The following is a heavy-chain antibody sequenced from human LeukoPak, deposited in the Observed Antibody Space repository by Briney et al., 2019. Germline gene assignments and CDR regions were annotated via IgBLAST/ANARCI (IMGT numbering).Heavy chain of an antibody. Sequence: GGSLRLSCAASGFTFSSYWMSWVRQAPVKGLEWVANIKQDGSEKYYVDSVKGRFTISRDNAKNSLYLQMNSLRAEDTAVYYCARDLIQAYYDILTGYLISPAGLFDYWGQGTLVTVSS. J-gene: IGHJ4*02. D-gene: IGHD3-9*01. CDR3: ARDLIQAYYDILTGYLISPAGLFDY. V-gene: IGHV3-7*01. CDR1: GFTFSSYW. CDR2: IKQDGSEK.